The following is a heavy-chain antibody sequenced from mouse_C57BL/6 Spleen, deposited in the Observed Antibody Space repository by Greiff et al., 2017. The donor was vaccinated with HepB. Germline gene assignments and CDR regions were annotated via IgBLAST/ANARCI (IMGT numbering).Heavy chain of an antibody. CDR3: ARPHYYGSSYAMDY. D-gene: IGHD1-1*01. CDR2: ISSGGSYT. V-gene: IGHV5-6*01. Sequence: EVQVVESGGDLVKPGGSLKLSCAASGFTFSSYGMSWVRQTPDKSLEWVATISSGGSYTYYPDSVKGRFTITRDNAKDTLYLHMSNLKSEDPAMYYCARPHYYGSSYAMDYWGQGTSVTVSS. CDR1: GFTFSSYG. J-gene: IGHJ4*01.